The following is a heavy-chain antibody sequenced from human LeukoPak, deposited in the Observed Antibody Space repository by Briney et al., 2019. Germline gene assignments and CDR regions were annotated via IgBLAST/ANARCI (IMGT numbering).Heavy chain of an antibody. V-gene: IGHV3-74*01. CDR1: GFTFSSYW. CDR2: INSDGTGT. J-gene: IGHJ4*02. Sequence: GGSLRLSCAASGFTFSSYWMHWVRQAPGKGLVWVSRINSDGTGTTYADSVKGRFTISRDNAKNSLYLQMNSLRAEDTAVYYCARANPPAISFFDYWGQGTLVTVSS. D-gene: IGHD3-9*01. CDR3: ARANPPAISFFDY.